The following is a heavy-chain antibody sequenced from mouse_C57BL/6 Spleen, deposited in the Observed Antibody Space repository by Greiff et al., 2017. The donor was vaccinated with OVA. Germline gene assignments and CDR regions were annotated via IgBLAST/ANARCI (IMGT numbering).Heavy chain of an antibody. V-gene: IGHV1-62-2*01. CDR1: GYTFTEYT. CDR2: FYPGSGSI. D-gene: IGHD4-1*01. Sequence: QVHVKQSGAELVKPGASVKLSCKASGYTFTEYTIHWVKQRSGQGLEWIGWFYPGSGSIKYNEKFKDKATLTAGKSSSTVYMELSRLTSEDSAVYFCARHEAWDDAMDYWGQGTSVTVSS. CDR3: ARHEAWDDAMDY. J-gene: IGHJ4*01.